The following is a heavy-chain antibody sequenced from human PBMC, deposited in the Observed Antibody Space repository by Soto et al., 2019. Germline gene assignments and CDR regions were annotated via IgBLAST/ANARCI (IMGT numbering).Heavy chain of an antibody. D-gene: IGHD2-21*01. V-gene: IGHV4-31*03. CDR1: GGSISSGGYY. CDR2: IYYSGTT. J-gene: IGHJ6*02. Sequence: QVQLQESGPGLVKPSQTLSLTCTVSGGSISSGGYYWYWIRQHPGKGLEWIGYIYYSGTTYYNPSLTSRVTISVDTSKKQFSLKLSYVTASDTAVYYCAASCVACGGFNYYGMDVWGQGTTVTVSS. CDR3: AASCVACGGFNYYGMDV.